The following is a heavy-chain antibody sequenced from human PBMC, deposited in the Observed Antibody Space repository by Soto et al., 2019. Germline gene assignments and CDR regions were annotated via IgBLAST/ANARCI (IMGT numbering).Heavy chain of an antibody. CDR2: IYPGDSDT. CDR3: ARLCGPAGISDHCYHLYG. CDR1: GYSFTSYW. J-gene: IGHJ6*03. D-gene: IGHD2-2*01. V-gene: IGHV5-51*01. Sequence: GESLKISCKGSGYSFTSYWIGWVRQMPGKGLEWMGIIYPGDSDTRYSPSFQGQLTISADKSISTAYLQWSSLKASDTAMYYCARLCGPAGISDHCYHLYGWAKGTTVTVAS.